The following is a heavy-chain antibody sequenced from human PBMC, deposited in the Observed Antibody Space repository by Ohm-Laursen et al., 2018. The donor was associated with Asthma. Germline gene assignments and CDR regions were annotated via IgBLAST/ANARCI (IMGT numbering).Heavy chain of an antibody. J-gene: IGHJ4*02. CDR1: GFTFRSYA. D-gene: IGHD2-15*01. CDR3: ASEADRVESPDFDY. Sequence: SLRLSCAASGFTFRSYAMHWVRQAPGKGLEWVAVGGSYYDGGLKYYADSVNGRFTISRDNAKNSLYLQMNSLRAEDTAVYYCASEADRVESPDFDYWGQGTLVTVSS. CDR2: GGSYYDGGLK. V-gene: IGHV3-30-3*01.